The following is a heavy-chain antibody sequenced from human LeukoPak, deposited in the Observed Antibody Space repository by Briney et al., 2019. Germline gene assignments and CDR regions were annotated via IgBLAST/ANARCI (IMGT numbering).Heavy chain of an antibody. V-gene: IGHV4-30-4*01. D-gene: IGHD5-18*01. CDR2: IYYSGST. CDR1: GGSISSGDYY. CDR3: ARGQYSYGSTALDY. Sequence: PSETLSLTCTVSGGSISSGDYYWSWIRQPPGKGLEWIGYIYYSGSTYYNPSLKSRVTISVDTSKNQFSLKLSSVTAADTAVYYCARGQYSYGSTALDYWGQGTLVTVSS. J-gene: IGHJ4*02.